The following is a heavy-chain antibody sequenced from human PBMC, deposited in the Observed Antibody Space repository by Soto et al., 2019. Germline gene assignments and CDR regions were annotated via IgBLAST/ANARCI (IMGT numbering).Heavy chain of an antibody. CDR1: GGSFSGYY. Sequence: SETLSLTCAVYGGSFSGYYWSWIRQPPGKGLEWIGEINHSGSTNYNPSLKSRVTISVDTSKNQFSLKLSSVTAADTAVYYCARNNWGSKHAFDIWGQGTMVTVSS. J-gene: IGHJ3*02. V-gene: IGHV4-34*01. D-gene: IGHD7-27*01. CDR2: INHSGST. CDR3: ARNNWGSKHAFDI.